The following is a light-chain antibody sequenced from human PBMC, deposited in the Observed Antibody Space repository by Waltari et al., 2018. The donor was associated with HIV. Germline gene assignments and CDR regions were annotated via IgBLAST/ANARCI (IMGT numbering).Light chain of an antibody. CDR1: ALPKQY. CDR2: KDS. J-gene: IGLJ2*01. CDR3: QSADSSGTYVV. Sequence: SYELTQPPSVSVSPGQTARITCSGDALPKQYAYCYQQKPGQAPVLVIYKDSERPSGIPERFSGSSPGTTVTLTISGVQAEDEADYYCQSADSSGTYVVFGGGTKLTVL. V-gene: IGLV3-25*03.